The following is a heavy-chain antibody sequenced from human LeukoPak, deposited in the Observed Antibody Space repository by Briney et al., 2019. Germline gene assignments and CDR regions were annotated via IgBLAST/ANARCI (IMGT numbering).Heavy chain of an antibody. Sequence: SETLSLTCAVYGGSFSGYYWSWIRQPPGKGLEWIGEINHSGSTNYNPSLKSRVTVSVDKSKNQFSLKLSSVTAADTAVYYCARDKQLVLGYWGQGTLVTVSS. V-gene: IGHV4-34*01. J-gene: IGHJ4*02. D-gene: IGHD6-13*01. CDR3: ARDKQLVLGY. CDR1: GGSFSGYY. CDR2: INHSGST.